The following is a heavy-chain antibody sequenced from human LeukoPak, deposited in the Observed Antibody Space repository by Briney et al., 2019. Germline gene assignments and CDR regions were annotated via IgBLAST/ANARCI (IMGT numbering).Heavy chain of an antibody. CDR1: GFTFNYAW. D-gene: IGHD5-18*01. V-gene: IGHV3-15*01. CDR3: TTAPSGYAYMNGWHLDY. CDR2: IKSKTDGETT. Sequence: PGGSLRLSCAASGFTFNYAWMSWVRQAPGKGLEWVGRIKSKTDGETTDYAAPVKGRFTISRDDSKNTLYLQMNSLKTEDTALYYCTTAPSGYAYMNGWHLDYWGQGALVTVSS. J-gene: IGHJ4*02.